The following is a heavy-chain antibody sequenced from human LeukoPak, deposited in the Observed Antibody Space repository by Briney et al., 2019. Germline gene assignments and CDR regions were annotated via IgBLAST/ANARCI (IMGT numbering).Heavy chain of an antibody. D-gene: IGHD2/OR15-2a*01. J-gene: IGHJ4*02. CDR3: ARGGLVLSSRGYFDF. V-gene: IGHV6-1*01. CDR2: TYYRSRWYN. Sequence: PSQTLSLTCAISGDSVSSNSAAWNWIRQSPSRGLEWLGRTYYRSRWYNDYAVSVKSRITINPDTSKNQFSLQLNSVTPDDTAVYYCARGGLVLSSRGYFDFWGQGTLVTVSS. CDR1: GDSVSSNSAA.